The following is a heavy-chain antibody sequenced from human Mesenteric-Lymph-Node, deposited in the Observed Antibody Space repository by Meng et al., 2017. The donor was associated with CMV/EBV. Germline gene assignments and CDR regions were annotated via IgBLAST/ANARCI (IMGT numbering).Heavy chain of an antibody. CDR3: ARILRGARDGYNSDFDY. D-gene: IGHD5-24*01. CDR1: EYSFSDYY. J-gene: IGHJ4*02. Sequence: ASVKVSCKASEYSFSDYYLHWVRQAPGQGLEWMGWINPKSGGTNYAQKFHGRVTMTRDTSISTAYMELSSLRSEDTAVYYCARILRGARDGYNSDFDYWGQGTLVTVSS. CDR2: INPKSGGT. V-gene: IGHV1-2*02.